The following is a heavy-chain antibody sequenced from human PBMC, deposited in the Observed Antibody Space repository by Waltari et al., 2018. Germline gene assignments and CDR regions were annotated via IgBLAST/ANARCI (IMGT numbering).Heavy chain of an antibody. J-gene: IGHJ4*02. CDR2: IYTSGST. CDR3: ARTLAAAGDY. CDR1: GGSISSGSYY. Sequence: QVQLQESGPGLVKPSQTLSLTCTVSGGSISSGSYYWSWIRQPAGKGLEWIGDIYTSGSTNYNPSLKSRVTISVDTSKNQFSLKLSSVTAADTAVYYCARTLAAAGDYWGQGTLVTVSS. V-gene: IGHV4-61*09. D-gene: IGHD6-13*01.